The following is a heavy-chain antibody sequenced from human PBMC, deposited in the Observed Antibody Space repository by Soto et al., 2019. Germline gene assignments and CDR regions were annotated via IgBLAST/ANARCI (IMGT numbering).Heavy chain of an antibody. CDR1: GFTFSNYG. J-gene: IGHJ6*02. V-gene: IGHV3-30*18. D-gene: IGHD2-2*01. Sequence: GGSLRLSFAASGFTFSNYGMHWVRQAPGKGLEWVAVISYDGSNKYYADSVKGRFTISRDNSKNTLSLQMNSLRAEDTSVYYCAKGTGDCSSTTCRDYYYYYGLDVWGQGTTVTVSS. CDR2: ISYDGSNK. CDR3: AKGTGDCSSTTCRDYYYYYGLDV.